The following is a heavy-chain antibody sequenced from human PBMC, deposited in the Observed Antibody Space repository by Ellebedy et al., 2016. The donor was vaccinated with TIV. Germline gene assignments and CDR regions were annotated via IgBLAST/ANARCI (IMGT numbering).Heavy chain of an antibody. D-gene: IGHD6-19*01. J-gene: IGHJ4*02. CDR2: INHSGST. V-gene: IGHV4-34*01. CDR1: GGXXSGYX. CDR3: GRNRDSSGWYADY. Sequence: MPSETLSLTCAVYGGXXSGYXWTWIXQTPGKRLEWIGEINHSGSTNYNPSLKSRVPISVDTSKNQFSLNLSSVTAADTAVYYCGRNRDSSGWYADYWGQGTLVTVSS.